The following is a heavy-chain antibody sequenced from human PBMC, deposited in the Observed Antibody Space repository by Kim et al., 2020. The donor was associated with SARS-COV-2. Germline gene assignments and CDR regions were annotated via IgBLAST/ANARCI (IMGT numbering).Heavy chain of an antibody. CDR2: ISAYNGNT. CDR3: AKDTRYFDWFHYFDY. Sequence: ASVKVSCKASGYTFTSYGISWVRQAPGQGLEWMGWISAYNGNTNYAQKLQGRVTMTTDTSTTTAYMELRSLRSDDTAVYYCAKDTRYFDWFHYFDYWGQGTLVTVSS. CDR1: GYTFTSYG. V-gene: IGHV1-18*01. D-gene: IGHD3-9*01. J-gene: IGHJ4*02.